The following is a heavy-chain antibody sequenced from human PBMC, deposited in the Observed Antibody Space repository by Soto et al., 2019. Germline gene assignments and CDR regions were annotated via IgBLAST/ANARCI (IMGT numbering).Heavy chain of an antibody. V-gene: IGHV4-4*02. CDR1: GASISTTDW. CDR3: AMPGAGDVDY. D-gene: IGHD6-13*01. Sequence: QVQLQESGPGLVEPSGPLSLTCAVSGASISTTDWWSWVRQRPGQGLEWIGEIYHSGTPNCDPSLKRRVTISLDKAKSQFSLELSFVTAEDPAVYYGAMPGAGDVDYWVQGPLVTVSS. CDR2: IYHSGTP. J-gene: IGHJ4*02.